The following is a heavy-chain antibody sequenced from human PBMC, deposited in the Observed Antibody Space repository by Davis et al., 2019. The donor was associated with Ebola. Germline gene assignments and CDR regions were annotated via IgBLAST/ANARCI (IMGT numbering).Heavy chain of an antibody. Sequence: AASVKVSCKASGYTFTNYGITWVRQAPGQGLEWMGWINPHNGNTNYAQNVQGRVTMTTDTSTCTAYMEVGSLRSDDTAVYYCARGGMITMIVVPHDYWGQGTLVTVSS. J-gene: IGHJ4*02. D-gene: IGHD3-22*01. V-gene: IGHV1-18*04. CDR3: ARGGMITMIVVPHDY. CDR2: INPHNGNT. CDR1: GYTFTNYG.